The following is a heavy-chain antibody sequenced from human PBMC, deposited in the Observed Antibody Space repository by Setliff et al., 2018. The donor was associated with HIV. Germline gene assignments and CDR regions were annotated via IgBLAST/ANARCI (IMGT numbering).Heavy chain of an antibody. J-gene: IGHJ6*03. V-gene: IGHV1-2*02. Sequence: ASVKVSCKASGYTFTGHYMHWVRQAPGQGLEWMGWINPNNGSSNYAQRFQGRVTMTRDTSISTAYMELSRLRFGDTAVYYCAKDPGPPDSNFWIDPLYMDVWGKGTTVTVSS. CDR3: AKDPGPPDSNFWIDPLYMDV. CDR1: GYTFTGHY. CDR2: INPNNGSS. D-gene: IGHD3-3*01.